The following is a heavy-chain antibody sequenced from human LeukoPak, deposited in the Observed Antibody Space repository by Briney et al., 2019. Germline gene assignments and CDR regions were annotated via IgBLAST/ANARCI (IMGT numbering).Heavy chain of an antibody. CDR3: AKTDRQSPLAFDI. D-gene: IGHD6-19*01. CDR1: GGSVNNYY. J-gene: IGHJ3*02. CDR2: VYYSGTT. Sequence: SETLSLTCTVSGGSVNNYYWSWIRQPPGKGLEWIGYVYYSGTTNYKPSLKSRVTISVDTSKNQFSLKLSSVTAADTAVYFCAKTDRQSPLAFDIWGQGTMVTVSS. V-gene: IGHV4-59*02.